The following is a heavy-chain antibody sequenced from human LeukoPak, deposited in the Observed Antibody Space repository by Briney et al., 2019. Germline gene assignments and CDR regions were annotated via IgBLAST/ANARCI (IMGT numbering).Heavy chain of an antibody. J-gene: IGHJ4*02. CDR1: GFTFSNHV. D-gene: IGHD2-15*01. Sequence: GGFLRLSCAASGFTFSNHVMIWVRQAPGKGLEWVSGITASGDSTYYADSVEGRFTMSRDNSKNTVYLQMNSLRVDDTAVYYCARRDIVVVVSASDYWGQGTLVTVSS. CDR3: ARRDIVVVVSASDY. V-gene: IGHV3-23*01. CDR2: ITASGDST.